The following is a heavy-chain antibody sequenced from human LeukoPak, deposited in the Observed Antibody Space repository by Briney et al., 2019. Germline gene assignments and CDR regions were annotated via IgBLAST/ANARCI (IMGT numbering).Heavy chain of an antibody. CDR1: VFSVSSNY. Sequence: PGGSLRLSCAASVFSVSSNYMSWVCQAPGKGLEWVSVIYSGGSTYYADSVKGRFTISRDTSKNTLYLQMNSLRGEDTAVYYCASTLNDGYWGQGTLVTVSS. J-gene: IGHJ4*02. D-gene: IGHD3-16*01. CDR3: ASTLNDGY. CDR2: IYSGGST. V-gene: IGHV3-53*01.